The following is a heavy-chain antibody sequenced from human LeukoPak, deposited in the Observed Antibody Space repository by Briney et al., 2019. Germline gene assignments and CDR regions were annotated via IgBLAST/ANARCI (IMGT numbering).Heavy chain of an antibody. J-gene: IGHJ4*02. Sequence: ASVTVSCKASGYTFTGYGISWVRQAPGQGLEWMGWISAYNGNTNYAQKFQGRVTITADESTSTAYMELSSLRSEDTAVYYCARGHRVVTAIFDYWGQGTLVTVSS. CDR2: ISAYNGNT. CDR3: ARGHRVVTAIFDY. V-gene: IGHV1-18*01. CDR1: GYTFTGYG. D-gene: IGHD2-21*02.